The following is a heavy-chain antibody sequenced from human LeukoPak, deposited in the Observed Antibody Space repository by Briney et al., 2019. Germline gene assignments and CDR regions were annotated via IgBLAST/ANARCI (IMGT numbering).Heavy chain of an antibody. Sequence: PSETLSLTCTVSGGSISSSSYYWGWIRQPPGKGLEWIGSIYYSGSTYYNPSLKSRVSISVDTSKNQFSLKLNSVTAADTAVYYCARARTVRGVSPFDYWGQGTLVTVSS. V-gene: IGHV4-39*07. CDR2: IYYSGST. J-gene: IGHJ4*02. D-gene: IGHD3-10*01. CDR1: GGSISSSSYY. CDR3: ARARTVRGVSPFDY.